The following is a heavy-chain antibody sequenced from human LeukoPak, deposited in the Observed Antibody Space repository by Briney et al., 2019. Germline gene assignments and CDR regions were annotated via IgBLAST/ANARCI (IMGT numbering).Heavy chain of an antibody. CDR1: GYTFTGYY. CDR3: ARGPVFLDYGDS. D-gene: IGHD2/OR15-2a*01. CDR2: INPNSGGT. J-gene: IGHJ4*02. Sequence: GASVKVSRKASGYTFTGYYMHWVRQAPGQGLEWMGRINPNSGGTNYAQKFQGRVTMTRDTSISTAYMELSRLRSDDTAVYYCARGPVFLDYGDSWGQGTLVTVSS. V-gene: IGHV1-2*06.